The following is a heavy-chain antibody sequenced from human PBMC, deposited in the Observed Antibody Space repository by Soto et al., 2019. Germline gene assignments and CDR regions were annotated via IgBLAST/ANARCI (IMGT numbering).Heavy chain of an antibody. D-gene: IGHD6-19*01. V-gene: IGHV4-59*11. Sequence: KPSETLSLTCTVSGGSISMLYWSWIRQPPGEEQEWIGYIYYSGSTNYNPSLKSRVTISVDTSKNQFSLKLSSVTAADTAVYYCARDSGYSSGWSPLKNYYYYYGMDVWGQGTTVT. J-gene: IGHJ6*02. CDR2: IYYSGST. CDR1: GGSISMLY. CDR3: ARDSGYSSGWSPLKNYYYYYGMDV.